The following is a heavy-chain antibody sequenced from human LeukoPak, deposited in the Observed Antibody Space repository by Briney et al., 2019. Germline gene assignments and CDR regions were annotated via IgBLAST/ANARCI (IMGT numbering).Heavy chain of an antibody. V-gene: IGHV3-30*02. CDR1: GFTFSSFG. D-gene: IGHD3-10*01. CDR3: AKDLMRDRWFGES. CDR2: ILYDGTNR. Sequence: GGSLRLSCAASGFTFSSFGMHWVRQAPGQGLEWVAFILYDGTNRYYADSVKGRFTISRDNSKNTLFLQMNSLRPEDTAVYYCAKDLMRDRWFGESWGQGTLVTVSS. J-gene: IGHJ5*02.